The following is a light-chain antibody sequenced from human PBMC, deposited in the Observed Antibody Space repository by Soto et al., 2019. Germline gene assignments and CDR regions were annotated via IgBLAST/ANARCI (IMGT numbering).Light chain of an antibody. CDR3: WSYAVGRTYV. J-gene: IGLJ1*01. CDR2: EDS. V-gene: IGLV2-23*01. CDR1: SSDVGNYNL. Sequence: QSVLTQPASVSGSPGQSITISCPGSSSDVGNYNLVSWYQRHPGKALKLMIYEDSKWPSGVSNRFSGSKSGNTAYPTISGLQPEDEADYYCWSYAVGRTYVFGTGTKVTVL.